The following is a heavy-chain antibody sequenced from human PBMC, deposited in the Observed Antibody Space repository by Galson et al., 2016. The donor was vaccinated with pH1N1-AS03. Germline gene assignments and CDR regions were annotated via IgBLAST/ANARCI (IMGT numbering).Heavy chain of an antibody. J-gene: IGHJ3*01. V-gene: IGHV3-48*01. CDR2: ISRTGSII. CDR1: GFIISSYS. Sequence: SLRLSCAASGFIISSYSMNWVRQAPGKGLEWVSYISRTGSIIYNADSVKGRFTISRDNAKNSLYLQMHSLRAEDTAVYYCAREDTGDAFDLWGQGTMVTVSS. CDR3: AREDTGDAFDL.